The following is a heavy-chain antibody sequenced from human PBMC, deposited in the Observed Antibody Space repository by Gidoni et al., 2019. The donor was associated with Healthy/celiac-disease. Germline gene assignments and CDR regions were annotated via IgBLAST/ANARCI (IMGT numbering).Heavy chain of an antibody. CDR1: GGSVSSGSYY. J-gene: IGHJ4*02. Sequence: QVQLQESGPGLVKPSETLSLTCTVSGGSVSSGSYYWSWIRQPPGKGLEWIGYIYYSGSTNYNPSLKSRVTISVDTSKNQFSLKLSSVTAADTAVYYCARDRSSGWFDYWGQGTLVTVSS. D-gene: IGHD6-19*01. CDR3: ARDRSSGWFDY. V-gene: IGHV4-61*01. CDR2: IYYSGST.